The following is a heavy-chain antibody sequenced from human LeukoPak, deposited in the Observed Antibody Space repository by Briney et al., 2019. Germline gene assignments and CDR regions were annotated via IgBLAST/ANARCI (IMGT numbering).Heavy chain of an antibody. J-gene: IGHJ1*01. CDR3: ATYSSLNRREFQY. D-gene: IGHD3-22*01. Sequence: GGSLRLSCAASGFSFSSYSMNWVRQAPGKGLEWVSYISSSGSTIYYADSVKGRFTISRDNAKNSLHLQMNSLRAEDTAVYYCATYSSLNRREFQYWGQGTLLTVSS. V-gene: IGHV3-48*04. CDR2: ISSSGSTI. CDR1: GFSFSSYS.